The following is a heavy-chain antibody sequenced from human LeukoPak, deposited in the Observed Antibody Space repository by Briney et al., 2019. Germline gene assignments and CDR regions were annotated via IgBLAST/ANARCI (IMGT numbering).Heavy chain of an antibody. D-gene: IGHD4-17*01. V-gene: IGHV1-69*13. CDR3: ARMGSIVYGDYTPYYYGMDV. J-gene: IGHJ6*02. Sequence: GASVKVSCKASGYTFTSYGISWVRQAPGQGLEWMGGIIPIFGTANYAQKFQGRVTITADESTSTAYMELSSLRSEDTAVYYCARMGSIVYGDYTPYYYGMDVWGQGTTVTVSS. CDR2: IIPIFGTA. CDR1: GYTFTSYG.